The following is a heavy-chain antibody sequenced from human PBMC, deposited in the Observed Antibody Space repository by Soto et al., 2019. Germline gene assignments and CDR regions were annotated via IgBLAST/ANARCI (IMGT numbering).Heavy chain of an antibody. J-gene: IGHJ4*02. D-gene: IGHD5-18*01. Sequence: SETLSLTCTVSGGSISSGDYYWSWIRQPPGKGLEWIGYIYYSGSTYYNPSPKSRVTISVDTSKNQFSLKLSSVTAADTAVYYCARGNTAMVTVDYWGQGTLVTVSS. V-gene: IGHV4-30-4*01. CDR3: ARGNTAMVTVDY. CDR2: IYYSGST. CDR1: GGSISSGDYY.